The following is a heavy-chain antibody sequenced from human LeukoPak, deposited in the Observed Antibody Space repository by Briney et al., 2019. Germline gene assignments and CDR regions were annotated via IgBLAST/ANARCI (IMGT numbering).Heavy chain of an antibody. CDR1: GGSISSYY. D-gene: IGHD6-19*01. CDR2: IYYSGST. Sequence: SETLSLTCTVSGGSISSYYWSWIRQPPGKGLEWIGYIYYSGSTNYNPSLKSRVTISVDTSRNQFSLKLSSVTAADTAVYYCARGVAVAGYYFDYWGQGTLVTVSS. CDR3: ARGVAVAGYYFDY. J-gene: IGHJ4*02. V-gene: IGHV4-59*01.